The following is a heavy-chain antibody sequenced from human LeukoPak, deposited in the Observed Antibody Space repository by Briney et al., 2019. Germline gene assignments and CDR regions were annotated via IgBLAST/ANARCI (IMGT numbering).Heavy chain of an antibody. CDR2: IYYSGST. Sequence: SQTLSLTCTVSGGSISSGGYYWSWIRQHPGKGLEWIGYIYYSGSTYYNPSLKSRVTISVDTSKNQFSLKLSSVTAADTAVYYCARGKEVTVNPEWCWFDPWGQGTLVTVSS. D-gene: IGHD4-17*01. V-gene: IGHV4-31*03. CDR3: ARGKEVTVNPEWCWFDP. CDR1: GGSISSGGYY. J-gene: IGHJ5*02.